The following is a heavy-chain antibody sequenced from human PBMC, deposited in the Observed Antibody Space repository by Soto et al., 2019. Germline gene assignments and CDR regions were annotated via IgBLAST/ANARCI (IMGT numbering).Heavy chain of an antibody. CDR1: GFTFGGYA. CDR2: ISGGGDTT. CDR3: GRKSQGSVTVTGNWYFDL. D-gene: IGHD4-17*01. Sequence: EVQLLESGGGSLQPGGSLRLSCAASGFTFGGYAMNWVRQAPGKGLEWVSGISGGGDTTFYTDSVKGRFTISRDNSGNTLYLQMNSLRAEDTAVYFCGRKSQGSVTVTGNWYFDLWGRGTLVTVSS. J-gene: IGHJ2*01. V-gene: IGHV3-23*01.